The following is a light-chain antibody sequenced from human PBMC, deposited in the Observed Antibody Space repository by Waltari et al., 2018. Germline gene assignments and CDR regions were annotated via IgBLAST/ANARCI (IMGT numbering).Light chain of an antibody. V-gene: IGLV2-14*01. CDR2: NVR. J-gene: IGLJ2*01. CDR1: GSDIGASNY. CDR3: SSYTTTNTLVI. Sequence: QSALTQSASVSGSPGQSITISCIGSGSDIGASNYVTWYHRHPGKAPKLILFNVRRRPSGVSHRFSGSKSGNTASLTISGLQTEDEADYYCSSYTTTNTLVIFGGGTNLAVL.